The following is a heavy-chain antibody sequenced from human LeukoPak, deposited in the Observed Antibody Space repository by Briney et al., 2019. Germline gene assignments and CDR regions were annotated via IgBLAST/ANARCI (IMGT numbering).Heavy chain of an antibody. CDR3: VRGKYDSRYDNEAFDI. CDR2: IGTAGDT. Sequence: GGSLRLSCGASGFTFSSYGMHWVRQGPGKGLEWASTIGTAGDTYYSGSVKGRFSISRENAKNSLPLQMNSLRAGDTAVYYCVRGKYDSRYDNEAFDIWGQGTMVTVSS. V-gene: IGHV3-13*04. J-gene: IGHJ3*02. D-gene: IGHD3-22*01. CDR1: GFTFSSYG.